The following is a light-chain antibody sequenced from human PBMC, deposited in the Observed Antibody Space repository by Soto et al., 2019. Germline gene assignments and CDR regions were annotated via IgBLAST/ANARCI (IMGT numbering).Light chain of an antibody. V-gene: IGKV2-28*01. CDR1: QNLLHSNGYNY. Sequence: EIVLTQSPLSLPVTPGEPASISCRSSQNLLHSNGYNYLNWYLQKPGQSPQLLIYLGSNRASGATDRFSGSGSGTDFTLTINRVEAEDVGLYFCAQGLATPFTFGGGTKVDIK. J-gene: IGKJ4*01. CDR3: AQGLATPFT. CDR2: LGS.